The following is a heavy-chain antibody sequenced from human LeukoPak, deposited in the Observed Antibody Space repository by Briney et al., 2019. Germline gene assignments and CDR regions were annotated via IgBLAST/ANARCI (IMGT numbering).Heavy chain of an antibody. Sequence: SETLSLTCAVYGGSFSSYYWSWIRQPPGKGLEWIGEINHSGSTNYNPSLKSRVTISVDTSKNQFSLKLSSVTAADTAVYYCARRGYSYSDDAFDIWGQGTMVTVSS. CDR1: GGSFSSYY. CDR3: ARRGYSYSDDAFDI. J-gene: IGHJ3*02. V-gene: IGHV4-34*01. D-gene: IGHD5-18*01. CDR2: INHSGST.